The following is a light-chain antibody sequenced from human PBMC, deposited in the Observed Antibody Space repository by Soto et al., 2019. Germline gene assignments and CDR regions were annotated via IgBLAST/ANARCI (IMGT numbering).Light chain of an antibody. CDR2: GAS. J-gene: IGKJ1*01. V-gene: IGKV3-20*01. CDR3: MQALQVPPT. Sequence: EIVLTQSPGTLSLSPGERATLYYRASQSVSSSYLAWYQRHPGQAPRLLIYGASSRATGIPDRFSCSGSGTDFTLKISRVEAEDVGVYYFMQALQVPPTFGQGTKVDIK. CDR1: QSVSSSY.